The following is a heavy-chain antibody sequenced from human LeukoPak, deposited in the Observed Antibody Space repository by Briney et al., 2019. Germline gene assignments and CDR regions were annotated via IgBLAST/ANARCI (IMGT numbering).Heavy chain of an antibody. V-gene: IGHV4-59*01. Sequence: PSETLSLTCAVYGGSFSGYYWSWIRQPPGKGLEWIGYIYYSGSTNYNPSLKSRVTMSVDTSKNQFSLKLSSVTAADTAVYYCARDLQCSAGSCYLGWFDPWGQGTLVTVSS. CDR1: GGSFSGYY. CDR3: ARDLQCSAGSCYLGWFDP. D-gene: IGHD2-15*01. CDR2: IYYSGST. J-gene: IGHJ5*02.